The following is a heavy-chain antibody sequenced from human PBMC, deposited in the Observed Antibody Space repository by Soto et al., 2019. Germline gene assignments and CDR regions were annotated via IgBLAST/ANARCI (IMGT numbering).Heavy chain of an antibody. V-gene: IGHV3-30*18. CDR1: GFTFSSYG. J-gene: IGHJ4*02. Sequence: GGSLRLSCAASGFTFSSYGMHWVRQAPGKGLEWVAVISYDGSNKYYADSVKGRFTISRDNSKNTLYLQMNSLRAEDTAVYYCAKDQSGYSSGFLDYWGQGALVTVSS. CDR2: ISYDGSNK. D-gene: IGHD6-19*01. CDR3: AKDQSGYSSGFLDY.